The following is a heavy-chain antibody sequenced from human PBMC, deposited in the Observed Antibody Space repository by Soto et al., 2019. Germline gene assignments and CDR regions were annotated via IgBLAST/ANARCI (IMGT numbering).Heavy chain of an antibody. V-gene: IGHV3-9*01. D-gene: IGHD2-2*01. J-gene: IGHJ4*02. CDR3: AKGGQLLTEGGGY. CDR2: ISWNSGSI. Sequence: EVQLVESGGGLVQPGRSLRLSCAASGFTFDDYAMHWVRQAPGKGLEWVSGISWNSGSIGYADSVKGRFTISRDNAKNSLYLQMNRLRAEDTAWYYCAKGGQLLTEGGGYWGQGTLVTVSS. CDR1: GFTFDDYA.